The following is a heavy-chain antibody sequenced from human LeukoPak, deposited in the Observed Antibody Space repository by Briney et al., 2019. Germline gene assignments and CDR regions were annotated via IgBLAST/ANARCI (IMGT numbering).Heavy chain of an antibody. CDR2: IYYSGST. V-gene: IGHV4-59*08. J-gene: IGHJ5*02. CDR1: GGSISSYY. CDR3: ARLDRSAWFDP. Sequence: SETLSLTCTVSGGSISSYYWSWNRQPPGKGLEWIGYIYYSGSTNYNPSLKSRVTISVDTSKNQFSLKLSSVTAADTAVYYCARLDRSAWFDPWGQGTLVTVSS.